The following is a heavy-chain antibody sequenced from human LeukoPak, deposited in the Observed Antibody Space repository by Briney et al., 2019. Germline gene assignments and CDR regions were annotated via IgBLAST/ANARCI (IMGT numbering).Heavy chain of an antibody. CDR2: ISSSSSYI. Sequence: GSLRLSCAASGFTFSSYSMSWVRQAPGKGLEGVSSISSSSSYIYYADSVKGRFTISRYNAKNSLYLQMHSLRADDTAVYYCARDNTYTPTPILVVPAAICGCFDPWGQGTLVTVSS. CDR1: GFTFSSYS. D-gene: IGHD2-2*02. V-gene: IGHV3-21*01. CDR3: ARDNTYTPTPILVVPAAICGCFDP. J-gene: IGHJ5*02.